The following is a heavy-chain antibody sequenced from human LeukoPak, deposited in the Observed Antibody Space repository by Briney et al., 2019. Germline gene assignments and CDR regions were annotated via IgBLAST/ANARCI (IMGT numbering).Heavy chain of an antibody. Sequence: SVKVSCKASGGTFSSYAISWVRQAPGQGLEWMGRIIPILGIANYAQKFQGRVTITADKSTSTAYMELSSLRSEGTAVYYCAREPRYNWNDLGDYWGQGTLVTVSS. CDR1: GGTFSSYA. CDR2: IIPILGIA. J-gene: IGHJ4*02. CDR3: AREPRYNWNDLGDY. D-gene: IGHD1-20*01. V-gene: IGHV1-69*04.